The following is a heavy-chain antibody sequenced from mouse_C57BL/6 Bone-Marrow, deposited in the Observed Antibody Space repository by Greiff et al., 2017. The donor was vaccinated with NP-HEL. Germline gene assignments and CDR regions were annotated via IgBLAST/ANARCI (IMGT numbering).Heavy chain of an antibody. CDR3: ARGGDLLWAY. CDR1: GFTFSDYG. Sequence: EVKLMESGGGLVKPGGSLKLSCAASGFTFSDYGMHWVRQAPEKGLEWVAYISSGSSTIYYADTVKGRFTISRDNAKNTLFLQMTSLRSEDTAMYYCARGGDLLWAYWGQGTLVTVSA. CDR2: ISSGSSTI. V-gene: IGHV5-17*01. J-gene: IGHJ3*01. D-gene: IGHD2-1*01.